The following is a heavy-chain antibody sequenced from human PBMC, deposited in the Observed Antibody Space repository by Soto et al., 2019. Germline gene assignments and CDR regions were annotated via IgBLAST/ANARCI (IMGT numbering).Heavy chain of an antibody. CDR3: GRGRSGELVVFY. Sequence: QVQLVQSGAEVKKSGASVKVSCKASGYTFTGHYIHWVRQAPGQGPEWMGEIGPNSGDTKYAQKFQGRVTMTRDTSITTVYMELSNLSPDDTAVYYCGRGRSGELVVFYWGQGPLVTVYS. V-gene: IGHV1-2*02. CDR2: IGPNSGDT. CDR1: GYTFTGHY. D-gene: IGHD1-7*01. J-gene: IGHJ4*02.